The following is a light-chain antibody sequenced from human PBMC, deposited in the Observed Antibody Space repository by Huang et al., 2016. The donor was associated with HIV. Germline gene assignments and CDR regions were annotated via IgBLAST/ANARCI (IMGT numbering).Light chain of an antibody. Sequence: EIVMTQSPAILSVSPGEGATLSCRASQSVNSALACYQQKPGQSPRLLIYGASARATEIPASFRGSGSGTEFTLTISSLQSEDFAVYYCQQYNNGPATFGQGTKVEIK. V-gene: IGKV3-15*01. CDR3: QQYNNGPAT. J-gene: IGKJ1*01. CDR2: GAS. CDR1: QSVNSA.